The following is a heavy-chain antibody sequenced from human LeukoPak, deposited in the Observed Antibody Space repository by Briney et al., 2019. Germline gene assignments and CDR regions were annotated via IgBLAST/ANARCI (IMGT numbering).Heavy chain of an antibody. J-gene: IGHJ4*02. CDR2: IKSKTDGGTT. Sequence: GGSLRLSCSASGFTFSNAWMSWVRQAPGKGLECVGRIKSKTDGGTTDYAAPVKGRFSISRDDSKNTLYLQMNSLKTEDTAVYYCTTGLVVVAAFFDYWGQGTLVTVSS. D-gene: IGHD2-15*01. CDR3: TTGLVVVAAFFDY. V-gene: IGHV3-15*01. CDR1: GFTFSNAW.